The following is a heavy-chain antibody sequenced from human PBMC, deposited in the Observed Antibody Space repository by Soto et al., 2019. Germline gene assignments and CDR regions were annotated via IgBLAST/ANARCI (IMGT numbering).Heavy chain of an antibody. CDR2: IDYTGNT. J-gene: IGHJ4*02. Sequence: QLQLQESGPGLVKPSETLSLTCTVSGGSIIISSYSWGCIRQPPGKGLGWIASIDYTGNTFYNPSLTSRVTISVDTSKNQFSLKVTSVTAADTAVYYCARINKGYGTDSWGQGTLVTVSS. V-gene: IGHV4-39*01. D-gene: IGHD5-18*01. CDR1: GGSIIISSYS. CDR3: ARINKGYGTDS.